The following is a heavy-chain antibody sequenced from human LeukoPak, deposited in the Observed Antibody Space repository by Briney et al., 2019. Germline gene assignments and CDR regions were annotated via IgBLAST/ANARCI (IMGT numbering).Heavy chain of an antibody. CDR1: GFTFSSYA. CDR3: ARVGPRDYYDFWSGYYGTIDY. J-gene: IGHJ4*02. D-gene: IGHD3-3*01. Sequence: GGSLRLSCAASGFTFSSYAMSWVRQAPGKGLEWVSAISGSGGSTYYADSVKGRFTISRDNSKNTLYLQMNSLRAEDTAVYYCARVGPRDYYDFWSGYYGTIDYWGQGTLVTVSS. CDR2: ISGSGGST. V-gene: IGHV3-23*01.